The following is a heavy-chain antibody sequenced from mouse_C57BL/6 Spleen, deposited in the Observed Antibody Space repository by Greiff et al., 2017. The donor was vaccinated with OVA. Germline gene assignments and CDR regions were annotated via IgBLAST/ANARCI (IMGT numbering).Heavy chain of an antibody. CDR1: GYTFTSYG. J-gene: IGHJ4*01. V-gene: IGHV1-81*01. D-gene: IGHD1-1*01. CDR3: ARYAYGSSYYYAMDY. CDR2: IYPRSGNT. Sequence: QVQLQQSGAELARPGASVKLSCKASGYTFTSYGISWVKQRTGQGLEWIGEIYPRSGNTYYNEKLKGKATLTADKSSSTAYMELRSLTSEDSAVYFCARYAYGSSYYYAMDYWGQGTSVTVSS.